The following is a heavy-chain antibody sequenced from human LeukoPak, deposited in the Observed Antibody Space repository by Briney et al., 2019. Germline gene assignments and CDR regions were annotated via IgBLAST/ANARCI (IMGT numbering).Heavy chain of an antibody. D-gene: IGHD2-15*01. V-gene: IGHV1-2*02. CDR1: GFTFTAFY. Sequence: GASVKVSCKASGFTFTAFYMHWVRQAPGQGLEWMAWINLNSGGTNYAQKFQGRVTMTRDTSISTAYMDLSSLRSDDTAIYYCVTSTGYFNTWGAFDIRGQGTMVTVSS. CDR2: INLNSGGT. CDR3: VTSTGYFNTWGAFDI. J-gene: IGHJ3*02.